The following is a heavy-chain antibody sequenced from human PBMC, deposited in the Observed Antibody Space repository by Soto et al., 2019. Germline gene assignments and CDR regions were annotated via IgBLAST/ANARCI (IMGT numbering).Heavy chain of an antibody. D-gene: IGHD3-22*01. Sequence: ASVKVSCKASGYTFTSYYMHWVRQAPGQGLEWMGIINPSGGSTSYAQKFQGRVTMTRDTSTSTVYMELSSLRSEDTAVYYCARDFATITMIVVGYYFDYWGQGTLVTVSS. CDR2: INPSGGST. J-gene: IGHJ4*02. V-gene: IGHV1-46*01. CDR3: ARDFATITMIVVGYYFDY. CDR1: GYTFTSYY.